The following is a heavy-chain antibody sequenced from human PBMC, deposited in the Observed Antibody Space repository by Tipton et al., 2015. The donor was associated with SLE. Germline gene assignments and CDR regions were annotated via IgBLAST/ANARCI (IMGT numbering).Heavy chain of an antibody. D-gene: IGHD3-16*01. CDR3: ARALRGETYLFDY. J-gene: IGHJ4*02. Sequence: TLSLTCTVSGCTISSPYWSWIRQPPGKGLEWIGYIYYSGSTNYNPSLRSRVTISVDTSKNQFSLNLTSVTAADTAVYYCARALRGETYLFDYWGQGTLVTVSS. CDR2: IYYSGST. CDR1: GCTISSPY. V-gene: IGHV4-59*11.